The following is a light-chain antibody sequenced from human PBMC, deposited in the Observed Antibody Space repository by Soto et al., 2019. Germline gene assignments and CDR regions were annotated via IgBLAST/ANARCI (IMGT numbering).Light chain of an antibody. CDR2: RDS. CDR3: QVWDSSSWV. CDR1: NIGYKN. V-gene: IGLV3-9*01. Sequence: SYELTQLLSVSVALGQTATITCGGNNIGYKNVHWYQQKPGQAPVLVLYRDSNRPSGIPERFSGSNSGNTATLTISRAQAGDEADYYCQVWDSSSWVFGGGTKLTVL. J-gene: IGLJ3*02.